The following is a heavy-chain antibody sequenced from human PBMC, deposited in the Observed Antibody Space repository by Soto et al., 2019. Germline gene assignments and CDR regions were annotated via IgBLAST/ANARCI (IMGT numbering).Heavy chain of an antibody. CDR2: ISSSSSYI. V-gene: IGHV3-21*01. D-gene: IGHD3-22*01. J-gene: IGHJ6*02. Sequence: WICHPPGKGPEWVSSISSSSSYIYYADSVKGRLTISRDNAKNSLYLQMNSLRAEDTAVYYGASREIVGNYYYYGMDVWGQGTTVTVSS. CDR3: ASREIVGNYYYYGMDV.